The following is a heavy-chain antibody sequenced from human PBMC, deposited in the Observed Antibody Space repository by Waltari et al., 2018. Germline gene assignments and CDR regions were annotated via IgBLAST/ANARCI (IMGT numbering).Heavy chain of an antibody. D-gene: IGHD4-17*01. CDR2: INTQHGHP. CDR1: GYTFTDYT. CDR3: ARALLGLTNRLDV. J-gene: IGHJ6*02. Sequence: QVQLAQSGSELKEPGASVKVSCRTSGYTFTDYTINWVRQAPGQGLEWMGWINTQHGHPTYVQGFTGRFVFALDTSVSTTYLQITGLKAEDTAVYFCARALLGLTNRLDVWGQGTTVTISS. V-gene: IGHV7-4-1*02.